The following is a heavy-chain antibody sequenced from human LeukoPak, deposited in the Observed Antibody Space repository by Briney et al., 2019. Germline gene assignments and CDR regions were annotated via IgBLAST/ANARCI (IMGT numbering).Heavy chain of an antibody. CDR1: GFTFSSYA. J-gene: IGHJ3*01. CDR2: ISRSGGST. CDR3: AKDISDYHDAFDF. D-gene: IGHD3-22*01. V-gene: IGHV3-23*01. Sequence: GGSLRLSCAASGFTFSSYAMSWVRQAPGKGLEWVSAISRSGGSTYYADSVKGRFTISRDNSKNTLYLQMNSLRAEATAASYCAKDISDYHDAFDFSGQGTMVTVST.